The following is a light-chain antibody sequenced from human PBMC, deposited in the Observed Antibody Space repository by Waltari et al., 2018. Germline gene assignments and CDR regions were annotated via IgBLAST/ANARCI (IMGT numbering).Light chain of an antibody. CDR3: QQRNTWWT. Sequence: EIVLTQSPATLSLSPGERATLPCRASQSVGSYLAWYQQRPGQAPRLLISDASHRAPGIPARFSGSGSETDFTLTISSLEPEDFAVYYCQQRNTWWTFGQGTKVEIK. J-gene: IGKJ1*01. V-gene: IGKV3-11*01. CDR1: QSVGSY. CDR2: DAS.